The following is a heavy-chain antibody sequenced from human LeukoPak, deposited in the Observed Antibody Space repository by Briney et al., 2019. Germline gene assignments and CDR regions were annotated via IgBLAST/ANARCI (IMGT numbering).Heavy chain of an antibody. J-gene: IGHJ4*02. V-gene: IGHV3-48*02. Sequence: PGGSLRLSCAASGFTFSIYSMNWVRQAPGKGLEWVSYISQSSSTIYYADSVKGRFTISRDTAKNSLYLQMNSLRDKDTAAYYCARGVLLDDYWGQGTLVTVSS. CDR1: GFTFSIYS. CDR3: ARGVLLDDY. D-gene: IGHD3-10*01. CDR2: ISQSSSTI.